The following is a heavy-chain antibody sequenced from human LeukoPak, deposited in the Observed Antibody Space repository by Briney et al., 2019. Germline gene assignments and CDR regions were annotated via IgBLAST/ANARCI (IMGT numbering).Heavy chain of an antibody. Sequence: SETLSLTCTVSGGSISSYYWSWIRQPPGKGLEWIGYIYYSGSTNYNPSLKSRVTISVDTSKNQFSLKLSSVTAADTAVYYCARHGYSSGWYNGWFDPWGQGTLVTVSS. V-gene: IGHV4-59*08. CDR1: GGSISSYY. D-gene: IGHD6-19*01. CDR3: ARHGYSSGWYNGWFDP. J-gene: IGHJ5*02. CDR2: IYYSGST.